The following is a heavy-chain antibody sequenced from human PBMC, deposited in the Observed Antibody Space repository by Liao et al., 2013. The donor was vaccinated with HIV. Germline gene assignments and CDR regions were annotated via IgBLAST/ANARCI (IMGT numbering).Heavy chain of an antibody. Sequence: QVQLQESGPGLVKPSETLSLTCTVFGGSLDTSYWSWIRQSAGKGLEWIGRIYTSGTTKYSPSLKSRVTMSLDTSKNQFSLRLTSVTAADTAVYFCARATPAKLLPNKRIGFRLVWGPGTMVAVSP. CDR3: ARATPAKLLPNKRIGFRLV. V-gene: IGHV4-4*07. CDR2: IYTSGTT. D-gene: IGHD3-22*01. CDR1: GGSLDTSY. J-gene: IGHJ3*01.